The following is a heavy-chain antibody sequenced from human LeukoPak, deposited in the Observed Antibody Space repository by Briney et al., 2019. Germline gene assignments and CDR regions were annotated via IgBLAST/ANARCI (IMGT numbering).Heavy chain of an antibody. J-gene: IGHJ4*02. D-gene: IGHD5-18*01. Sequence: VASVKVSCKASGYTFTSYAMHWVRQAPGQRLEWMGWISAGNGNTKYSQKFQGRVTITRDTSASTAYMELSSLRSEDTAVYYCASGRAYSYGFSKVDYWGQGTLVTVSS. CDR3: ASGRAYSYGFSKVDY. V-gene: IGHV1-3*01. CDR1: GYTFTSYA. CDR2: ISAGNGNT.